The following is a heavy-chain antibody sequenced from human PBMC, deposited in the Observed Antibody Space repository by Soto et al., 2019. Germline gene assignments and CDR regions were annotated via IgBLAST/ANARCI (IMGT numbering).Heavy chain of an antibody. J-gene: IGHJ4*02. D-gene: IGHD6-6*01. V-gene: IGHV4-59*01. Sequence: SETLSLTCSVSGGSISGYYWSWIRQSPGKGLEWIGYVYDTGSTSYNPSLQSRVTISVDTSKKQFSLSLRLVTAADTAVYFCARSIAVPSSHIDHWGQGTRVTVSS. CDR3: ARSIAVPSSHIDH. CDR2: VYDTGST. CDR1: GGSISGYY.